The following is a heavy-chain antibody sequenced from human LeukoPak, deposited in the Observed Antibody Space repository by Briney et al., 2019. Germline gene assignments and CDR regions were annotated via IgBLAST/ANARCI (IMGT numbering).Heavy chain of an antibody. V-gene: IGHV1-18*01. D-gene: IGHD6-13*01. Sequence: VTSVKVSCKASGYTFTSYGISWVRQAPGQGLEWMGWISAYNGNTNYAQKLQGRVTMTTDTSTSTAYMELRSLRSDDTAVYYCARASLIAARGNFDYWGQGTLVTVSS. J-gene: IGHJ4*02. CDR1: GYTFTSYG. CDR2: ISAYNGNT. CDR3: ARASLIAARGNFDY.